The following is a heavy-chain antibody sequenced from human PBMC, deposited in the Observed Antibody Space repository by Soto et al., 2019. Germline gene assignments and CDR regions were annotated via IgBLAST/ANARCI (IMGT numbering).Heavy chain of an antibody. Sequence: QVQLVESGGGVVQPGRSLRLSCAASGFTFSSYGMHWVRQAPGKGLEWVAVIWYDGSNKYYADSVKGRFTISRDNSKNTLYLQMNSPRAEDTAVYYCARDVTVSGYFDYWGQGTLVTVSS. CDR3: ARDVTVSGYFDY. CDR1: GFTFSSYG. D-gene: IGHD4-17*01. CDR2: IWYDGSNK. V-gene: IGHV3-33*01. J-gene: IGHJ4*02.